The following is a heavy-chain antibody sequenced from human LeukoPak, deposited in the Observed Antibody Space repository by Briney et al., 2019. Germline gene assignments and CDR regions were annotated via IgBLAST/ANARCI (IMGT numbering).Heavy chain of an antibody. CDR2: INPNSGGT. D-gene: IGHD5-18*01. CDR1: GYSLTGYY. Sequence: GASVNVSCKASGYSLTGYYIHWVRQAPGQGLEWMGRINPNSGGTNYAQKFQGRVTMTRDTSVSTAYMELSSLRSDDTAVYYCARADTGDYWGQGTLVTVSS. J-gene: IGHJ4*02. CDR3: ARADTGDY. V-gene: IGHV1-2*06.